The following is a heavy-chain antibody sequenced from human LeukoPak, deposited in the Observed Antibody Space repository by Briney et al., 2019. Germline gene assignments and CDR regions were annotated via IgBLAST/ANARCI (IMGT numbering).Heavy chain of an antibody. D-gene: IGHD1-26*01. V-gene: IGHV4-59*08. CDR1: GGSISDYY. CDR2: VFYSGST. CDR3: AGHRYSATYYEDF. J-gene: IGHJ4*02. Sequence: SEALPLTCTVSGGSISDYYWTWIRQPPGKGLEWIGYVFYSGSTNYNPSLKSRVTMSVDTAKNQFSLRLSSVTAADTAVYYCAGHRYSATYYEDFWGQGTLVTVSS.